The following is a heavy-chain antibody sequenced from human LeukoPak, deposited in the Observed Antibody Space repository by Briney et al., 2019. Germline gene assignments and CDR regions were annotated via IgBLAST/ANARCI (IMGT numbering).Heavy chain of an antibody. CDR3: ARVGIGITMAQGVILPDY. V-gene: IGHV3-21*01. D-gene: IGHD3-10*01. CDR2: ISSSSSYI. J-gene: IGHJ4*02. Sequence: GGSLRLSCAASGFTFSSYSMNWVRQAPGKGLEWVSSISSSSSYIYYADSVKGRFTISRDNAKNSLYLQMNSLRAEDTAVYYCARVGIGITMAQGVILPDYWGQGTLVTVSS. CDR1: GFTFSSYS.